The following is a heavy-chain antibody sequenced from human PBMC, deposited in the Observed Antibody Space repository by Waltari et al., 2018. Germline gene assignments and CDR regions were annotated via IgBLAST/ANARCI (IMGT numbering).Heavy chain of an antibody. D-gene: IGHD2-8*01. CDR1: GFTFRSYW. V-gene: IGHV3-7*01. CDR2: IKQDGSEK. Sequence: EVQLVESGGGLVQPGGSLRLSCAASGFTFRSYWMSWVRQAPGKGLEWVANIKQDGSEKYYVDSVKGRFTISRDNAKNSLYLQMNSLRAEDTAVYYCARVVTHILMGRYMDVWGKGTTVTVSS. J-gene: IGHJ6*03. CDR3: ARVVTHILMGRYMDV.